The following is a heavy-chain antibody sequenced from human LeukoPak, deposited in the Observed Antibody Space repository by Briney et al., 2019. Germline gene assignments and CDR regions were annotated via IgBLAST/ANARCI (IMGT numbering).Heavy chain of an antibody. V-gene: IGHV4-59*08. CDR1: GGSISSYY. J-gene: IGHJ4*02. CDR2: IYYSGRT. D-gene: IGHD6-19*01. CDR3: ASRPVAGKPYFDY. Sequence: PSETLSLTCTVSGGSISSYYWNWIRQTPGKGLEWIGDIYYSGRTNYNPALKSRVTISIDTSKNQFSLRLPSVTAADTAVYYCASRPVAGKPYFDYWGQGTLVTVSS.